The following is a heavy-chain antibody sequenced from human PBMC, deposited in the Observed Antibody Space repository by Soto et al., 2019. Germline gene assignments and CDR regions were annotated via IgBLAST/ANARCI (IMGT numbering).Heavy chain of an antibody. D-gene: IGHD4-17*01. CDR2: IIPFFGTA. J-gene: IGHJ4*02. CDR1: GGTFSTFG. CDR3: AKSAPMDAGDKYYYDF. V-gene: IGHV1-69*13. Sequence: SVKVSCKASGGTFSTFGISWVRQAPGQGLEWMGGIIPFFGTARYSQKFEDRITITADESTNTVYMDLRSLTSEDTAVYYCAKSAPMDAGDKYYYDFWGQGALVTVSS.